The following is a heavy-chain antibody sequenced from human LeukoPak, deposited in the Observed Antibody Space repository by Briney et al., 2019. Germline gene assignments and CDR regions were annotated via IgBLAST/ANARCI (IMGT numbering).Heavy chain of an antibody. CDR2: INHSGST. J-gene: IGHJ3*02. Sequence: SETLSLTCAVYGGSFSGYYWSWIRQPPGKGLEWIGEINHSGSTNYNPSLKSRVTISVDTSKNQFSLKLSSVTAADTAVYYCARGAITTVRGVITRILAFDIWGQGTMVTVSS. V-gene: IGHV4-34*01. CDR3: ARGAITTVRGVITRILAFDI. D-gene: IGHD3-10*01. CDR1: GGSFSGYY.